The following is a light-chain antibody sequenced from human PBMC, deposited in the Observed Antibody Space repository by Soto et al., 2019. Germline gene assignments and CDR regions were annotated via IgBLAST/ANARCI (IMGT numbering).Light chain of an antibody. CDR2: DAS. V-gene: IGKV1-5*01. J-gene: IGKJ4*01. CDR3: QQYNTYPLT. Sequence: DIQMTQSPSTLSASAGDRVTITCRASQTISNWLAWYQQKPGKAPKVLIFDASTLDGGVPSRFSGRRSGTDFTLTISSLQPSDFATYYCQQYNTYPLTFGGGTKVEI. CDR1: QTISNW.